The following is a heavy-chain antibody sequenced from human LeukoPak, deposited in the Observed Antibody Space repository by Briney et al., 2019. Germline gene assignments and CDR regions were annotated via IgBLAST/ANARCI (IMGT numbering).Heavy chain of an antibody. D-gene: IGHD3-16*01. V-gene: IGHV1-2*02. J-gene: IGHJ4*02. Sequence: ASVTVSCKTSGYTFTAYHVHRVRQAPGQGLEFMGWIYPPTGGTVLAEKFQGRVIMTRGTSITTAYMELSGLNFDDTAVYYCVRENWYYDHWGQGTLVTVSS. CDR3: VRENWYYDH. CDR1: GYTFTAYH. CDR2: IYPPTGGT.